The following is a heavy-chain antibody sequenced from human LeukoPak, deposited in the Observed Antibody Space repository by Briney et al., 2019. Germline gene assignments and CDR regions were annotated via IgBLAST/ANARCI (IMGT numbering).Heavy chain of an antibody. CDR1: GFTFSSYA. D-gene: IGHD3-3*01. V-gene: IGHV3-23*01. J-gene: IGHJ6*03. CDR2: ISGSGGST. CDR3: AKDPTFGVDNWNYLAV. Sequence: PGGSLRLSCAASGFTFSSYAMSWVRQAPGKGLEWVSAISGSGGSTYYADSVKGRFTISRDNSKNTLYLQMNSLRAEDTAVYYCAKDPTFGVDNWNYLAVWGKGTTVTVSS.